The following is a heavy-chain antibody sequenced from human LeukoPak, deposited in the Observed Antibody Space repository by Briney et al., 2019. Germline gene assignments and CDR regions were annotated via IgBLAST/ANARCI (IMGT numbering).Heavy chain of an antibody. J-gene: IGHJ3*02. CDR1: GVPISSYY. V-gene: IGHV4-4*07. Sequence: PSETLSLTCTVSGVPISSYYWSWIRQPAGKGLEWIGRIYTSGSTNYNPSLKSRVTMSVDTSKNQFSLKLSSVNAADRAVYYDGRDGGERGHDAFDIWGQGTMVTVSS. D-gene: IGHD3-16*01. CDR3: GRDGGERGHDAFDI. CDR2: IYTSGST.